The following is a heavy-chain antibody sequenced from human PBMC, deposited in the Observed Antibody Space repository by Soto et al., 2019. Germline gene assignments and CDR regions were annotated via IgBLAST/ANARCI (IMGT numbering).Heavy chain of an antibody. CDR3: ARVGPLLDIVVVVAASYYYYGMDV. J-gene: IGHJ6*02. V-gene: IGHV3-74*01. CDR1: GFTFSSYW. Sequence: GGSLRLSCAASGFTFSSYWMHWVRQAPGKGLVWVSRINSDGSSTSYADSVKGRFTISRDNAKNTLYLQMNSLRAEDTAVYYCARVGPLLDIVVVVAASYYYYGMDVWGQGTAVTVSS. D-gene: IGHD2-15*01. CDR2: INSDGSST.